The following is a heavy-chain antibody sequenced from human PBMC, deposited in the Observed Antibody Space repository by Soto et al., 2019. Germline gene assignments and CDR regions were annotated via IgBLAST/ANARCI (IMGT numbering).Heavy chain of an antibody. Sequence: SETLSLTCTVSGGSSSSYYWSWIRQPPGKGLEWIGYIYYSGSTNYNPSLKSRVTISVDTSKNQFSLKLSSVTAADTAVYYCARDSYYDSSGYSGFDYWGQGTLVTVSS. CDR1: GGSSSSYY. CDR3: ARDSYYDSSGYSGFDY. CDR2: IYYSGST. D-gene: IGHD3-22*01. J-gene: IGHJ4*02. V-gene: IGHV4-59*01.